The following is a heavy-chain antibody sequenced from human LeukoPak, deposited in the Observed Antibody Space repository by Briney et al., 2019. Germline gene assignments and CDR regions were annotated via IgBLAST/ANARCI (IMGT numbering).Heavy chain of an antibody. V-gene: IGHV3-7*01. CDR2: INQGGNRE. Sequence: GRSLRLSCTVSGITFSRYWMSWVRQAPGKGLEWVANINQGGNRENYVDSVKGRFSISRDNAKNSLFLQMHSLRAEDTAVYYCATTFPYCSDGTCALGGQGTLVTVSS. D-gene: IGHD2-15*01. CDR1: GITFSRYW. J-gene: IGHJ4*02. CDR3: ATTFPYCSDGTCAL.